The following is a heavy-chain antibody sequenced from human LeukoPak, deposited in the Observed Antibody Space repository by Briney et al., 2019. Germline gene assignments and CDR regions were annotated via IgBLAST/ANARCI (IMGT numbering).Heavy chain of an antibody. J-gene: IGHJ4*02. CDR1: GYTFTSSY. V-gene: IGHV1-46*01. D-gene: IGHD3-22*01. Sequence: ASVKVSCKASGYTFTSSYMHWVRQAPGQGLEWMGIINPSGGNTTYAQKFQGRVTMTRDMSTGTVYMELSSLRSEDTAVYYCARDPGYDTSGYYYGYFDYWGLGTLVTVSS. CDR2: INPSGGNT. CDR3: ARDPGYDTSGYYYGYFDY.